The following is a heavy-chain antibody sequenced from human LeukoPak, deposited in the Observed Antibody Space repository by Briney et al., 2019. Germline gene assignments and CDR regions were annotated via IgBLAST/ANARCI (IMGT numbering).Heavy chain of an antibody. CDR1: GFTFSSYA. CDR2: ISYDGSNK. V-gene: IGHV3-30*04. J-gene: IGHJ5*02. Sequence: ALRLSCAASGFTFSSYAMHWVRQAPGKGLEWVAVISYDGSNKYYADSVKGRFTISRDNSKNTLYLQMNSLRAEDTAVYYCARDGVMGQYSSSWYDYWFDPWGQGTLVTVSS. CDR3: ARDGVMGQYSSSWYDYWFDP. D-gene: IGHD6-13*01.